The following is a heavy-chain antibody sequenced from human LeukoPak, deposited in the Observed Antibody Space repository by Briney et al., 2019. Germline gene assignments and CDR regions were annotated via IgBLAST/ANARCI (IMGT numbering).Heavy chain of an antibody. CDR1: GYRFTSYW. CDR3: ARPRLVTALGAFDI. J-gene: IGHJ3*02. V-gene: IGHV5-51*01. CDR2: IYPGYSDT. D-gene: IGHD3-9*01. Sequence: GAPLNISSKCSGYRFTSYWIGWVRQMAGKLLEWIGIIYPGYSDTRYSPSFQGQVTISADKSISTAYLQWSSLKASDTAMYYCARPRLVTALGAFDIWGQGTMVTVSS.